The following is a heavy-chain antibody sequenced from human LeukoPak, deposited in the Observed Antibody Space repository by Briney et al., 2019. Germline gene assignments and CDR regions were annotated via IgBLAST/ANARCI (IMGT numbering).Heavy chain of an antibody. CDR2: ISYDGSNK. D-gene: IGHD6-19*01. V-gene: IGHV3-30*18. CDR1: GFTFDDYG. CDR3: AKDFTSGWTADLFDY. Sequence: AGGSLRLSCAASGFTFDDYGMSWVRQAPGKGLEWVAVISYDGSNKYYADSVKGRFTISRDNSKNTLYLQMNSLRAEDAAVYYCAKDFTSGWTADLFDYWGQGTLVTVSS. J-gene: IGHJ4*02.